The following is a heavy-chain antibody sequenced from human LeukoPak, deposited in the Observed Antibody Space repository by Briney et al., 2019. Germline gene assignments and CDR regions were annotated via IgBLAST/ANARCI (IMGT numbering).Heavy chain of an antibody. Sequence: PGGSLRLSCAASGFTFSSYEMNWVRQAPGKGLEWVANIKKDGSEKYYVDSVKGRFTISRDNAKTSLYPQMNSLRAEDTAVYYCARDLSGVTGYTYGRGIDYWGQGTLITVSS. D-gene: IGHD5-18*01. CDR3: ARDLSGVTGYTYGRGIDY. CDR1: GFTFSSYE. CDR2: IKKDGSEK. J-gene: IGHJ4*02. V-gene: IGHV3-7*01.